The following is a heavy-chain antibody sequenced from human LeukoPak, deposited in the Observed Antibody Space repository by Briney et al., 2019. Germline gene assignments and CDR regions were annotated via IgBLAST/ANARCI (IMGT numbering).Heavy chain of an antibody. V-gene: IGHV4-59*11. CDR2: IYYSGST. Sequence: PSETLSLTCSVSGGSISGRYWSWIRQPPGKGLEWIGYIYYSGSTKYNPSLKSRVTMSVDTSKNQFSLKLTSVTAADTAFYYCARDIGSSGLDNWFDPWGQGTLVTVSS. CDR3: ARDIGSSGLDNWFDP. D-gene: IGHD3-22*01. J-gene: IGHJ5*02. CDR1: GGSISGRY.